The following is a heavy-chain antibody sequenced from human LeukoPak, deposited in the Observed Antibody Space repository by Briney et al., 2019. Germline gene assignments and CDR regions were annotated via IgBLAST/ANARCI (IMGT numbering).Heavy chain of an antibody. D-gene: IGHD3-3*01. CDR1: GGSISSSSYY. J-gene: IGHJ5*02. CDR2: IYYSGST. CDR3: ARDLTIFGVGWFDP. V-gene: IGHV4-39*07. Sequence: SETLSFTCTVSGGSISSSSYYWGWIRQPPGKGLEWIGSIYYSGSTYYNPSLKSRVTISVDTSKNQFSLKLSSVTAADTAVYYCARDLTIFGVGWFDPWGQGTLVTVSS.